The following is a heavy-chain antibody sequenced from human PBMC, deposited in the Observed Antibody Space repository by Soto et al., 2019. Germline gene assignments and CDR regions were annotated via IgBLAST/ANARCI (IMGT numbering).Heavy chain of an antibody. CDR2: VSIGGST. CDR3: AKRRGAGGHFDY. V-gene: IGHV3-23*01. J-gene: IGHJ4*02. CDR1: GFTFSSYA. D-gene: IGHD2-15*01. Sequence: DVQLLESGGGLVQPEGSLRLSCAASGFTFSSYAMGWVRQGPGKGLEWVAVVSIGGSTHYADSVRGRFTISRDNSKNTLSLQMNSLTAEYTAVYFCAKRRGAGGHFDYWGQGDLVTVSS.